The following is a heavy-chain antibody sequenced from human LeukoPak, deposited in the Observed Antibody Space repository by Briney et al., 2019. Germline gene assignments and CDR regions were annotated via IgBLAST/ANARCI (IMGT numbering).Heavy chain of an antibody. CDR3: ARVLAPRYYDSSGYPDY. Sequence: SETLSLTCAVYGGSFSGYYWSWIRQPPGKGLEWIGEINHSGSTNYNPSLKSRVTISVDTSKNQFSLKLSSVTAADTAVYYCARVLAPRYYDSSGYPDYWGQGTLVTVSS. CDR1: GGSFSGYY. CDR2: INHSGST. V-gene: IGHV4-34*01. J-gene: IGHJ4*02. D-gene: IGHD3-22*01.